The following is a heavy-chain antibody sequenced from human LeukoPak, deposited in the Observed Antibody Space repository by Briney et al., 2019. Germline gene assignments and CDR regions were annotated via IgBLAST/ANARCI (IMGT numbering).Heavy chain of an antibody. J-gene: IGHJ3*02. D-gene: IGHD3-3*01. Sequence: PSETLSLTCAVSGYSISSGYYWGWIRQPPGKGLEWIGSIYHSGSTYYNPSLKSRVTISVDTSKNQFSLELSSVTAADTAVYYCARLLPTYYDFWSGPWAFDIWGQGTMVTVSS. CDR2: IYHSGST. CDR3: ARLLPTYYDFWSGPWAFDI. V-gene: IGHV4-38-2*01. CDR1: GYSISSGYY.